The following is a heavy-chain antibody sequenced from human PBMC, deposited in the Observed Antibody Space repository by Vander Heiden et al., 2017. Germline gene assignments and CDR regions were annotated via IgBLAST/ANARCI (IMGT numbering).Heavy chain of an antibody. CDR3: ARDLRATDYYYGMDV. Sequence: EVQLVESGGGLIQPGGSLRLSCAASGFTVSSNYMSWVRQAPGKGLEWVSVIYSGGSTYYADSVKGRFTISRDNSKNTLYLQMNSLRAEDTAVYYCARDLRATDYYYGMDVWGQGTTVTVSS. CDR1: GFTVSSNY. CDR2: IYSGGST. J-gene: IGHJ6*02. V-gene: IGHV3-53*01. D-gene: IGHD4-17*01.